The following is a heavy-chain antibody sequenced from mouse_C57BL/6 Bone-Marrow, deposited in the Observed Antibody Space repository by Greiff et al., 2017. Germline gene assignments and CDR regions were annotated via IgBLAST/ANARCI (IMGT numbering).Heavy chain of an antibody. V-gene: IGHV14-4*01. J-gene: IGHJ3*01. CDR2: IDPENGDT. Sequence: EVKLVESGAELVRPGASVKLSCTASGFNIKDDYMHWVKQRPEQGLEWIGWIDPENGDTEYASKFQGKATITADTSSNTAYLQLSSLTSEDTAVYYCTTHSPPYDYGFAYWGQGTLVTVSA. CDR1: GFNIKDDY. D-gene: IGHD2-4*01. CDR3: TTHSPPYDYGFAY.